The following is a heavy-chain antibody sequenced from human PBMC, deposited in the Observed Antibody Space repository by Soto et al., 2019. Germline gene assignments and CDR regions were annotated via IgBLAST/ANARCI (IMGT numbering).Heavy chain of an antibody. Sequence: SETLSPTSTFSGGSISIYYWSWIRQPPGKGLEWIGYIYYSGSTNYNPSLKSRVTISVDTSKNQFSLKLSSVTAADTAVYYCARDNAYSYGYTLDHWGQGTLVTVS. CDR2: IYYSGST. D-gene: IGHD5-18*01. CDR1: GGSISIYY. V-gene: IGHV4-59*01. CDR3: ARDNAYSYGYTLDH. J-gene: IGHJ4*02.